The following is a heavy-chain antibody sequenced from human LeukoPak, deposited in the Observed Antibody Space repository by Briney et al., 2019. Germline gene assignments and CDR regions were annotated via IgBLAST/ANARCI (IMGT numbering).Heavy chain of an antibody. V-gene: IGHV4-61*02. Sequence: PSETLSLTCTVSGGSISSGSYYWSWIRQPAGKGLEWIGRIYTSGSTNYNPSLRSRVTISVDTSKNQFSLKLSSVTAADTAVYYCAGSKYYYDSSGYKTGYYYYGMDVWGQGTTATVSS. CDR1: GGSISSGSYY. J-gene: IGHJ6*02. D-gene: IGHD3-22*01. CDR3: AGSKYYYDSSGYKTGYYYYGMDV. CDR2: IYTSGST.